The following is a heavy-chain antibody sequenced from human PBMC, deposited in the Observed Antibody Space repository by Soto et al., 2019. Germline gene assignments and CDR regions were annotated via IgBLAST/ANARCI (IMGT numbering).Heavy chain of an antibody. V-gene: IGHV1-69*12. CDR2: IMPIFGRA. Sequence: QVQLVQSGAEVKKPGSSVKVSCKASGGTFSNYAFSWVRQAPGQGLEWLGGIMPIFGRADYAQKFRGRVTITGDEYTSTCHMELSSLRSEDTAVYYCASWLKEDGIGGNYSYVMDVWGQGTTVTVSS. J-gene: IGHJ6*02. CDR1: GGTFSNYA. CDR3: ASWLKEDGIGGNYSYVMDV. D-gene: IGHD1-20*01.